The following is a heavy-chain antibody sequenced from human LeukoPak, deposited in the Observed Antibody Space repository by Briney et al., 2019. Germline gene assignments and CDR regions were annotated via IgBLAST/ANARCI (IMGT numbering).Heavy chain of an antibody. D-gene: IGHD1-26*01. J-gene: IGHJ4*02. CDR3: ARLPVGATRSFDY. V-gene: IGHV4-39*01. Sequence: SETLSLTCTVSGGSISSSGYYWGWIRQPPGKGLEWIGSIYYSGSTYYNPSLKSRVTISVDTSKNQFSLKLSSVTAADTAVYYCARLPVGATRSFDYWGQGTLVTVSS. CDR1: GGSISSSGYY. CDR2: IYYSGST.